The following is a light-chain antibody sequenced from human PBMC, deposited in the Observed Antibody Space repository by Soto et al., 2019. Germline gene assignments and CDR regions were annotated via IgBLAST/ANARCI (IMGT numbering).Light chain of an antibody. CDR1: QGISNH. CDR3: PQSDSTFIT. CDR2: LAS. V-gene: IGKV1-39*01. Sequence: DIQITQYTASRSSSVADIFTIRFQASQGISNHLNWYQQKPGKAPKLLIYLASSLQSGVPSRFSGSGSGTDFTLTITSLQPDDFATYYCPQSDSTFITFGQGTRLEV. J-gene: IGKJ5*01.